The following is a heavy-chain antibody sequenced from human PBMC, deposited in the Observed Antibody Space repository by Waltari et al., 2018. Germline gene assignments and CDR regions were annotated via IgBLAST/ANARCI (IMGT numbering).Heavy chain of an antibody. CDR3: AGSGIAAAEGGNWFDP. CDR1: GFTFSSYA. J-gene: IGHJ5*02. V-gene: IGHV3-23*01. D-gene: IGHD6-13*01. CDR2: ISGSGGST. Sequence: EVQLLESGGGLVQPGGSLRLSCAASGFTFSSYAMSWVRQAQGKGLEWVSAISGSGGSTYYADSVKGRFTISRDNSKNTLYLQMNSLRAEDTAVYYCAGSGIAAAEGGNWFDPWGQGTLVTVSS.